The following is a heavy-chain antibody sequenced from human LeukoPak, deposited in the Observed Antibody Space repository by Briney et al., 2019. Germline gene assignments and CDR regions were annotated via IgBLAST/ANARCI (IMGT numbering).Heavy chain of an antibody. CDR2: ISTYNGNT. V-gene: IGHV1-18*01. Sequence: ASVKVSCKASGYTFTSYGISWVRQAPGQGLEWIGWISTYNGNTNYAQKLQGRVTMTTDTSTSTAYMELRSLRSDDTAVYYCARVVAAAGSYYYYAYTDVWGKGTTVTVAS. CDR3: ARVVAAAGSYYYYAYTDV. CDR1: GYTFTSYG. D-gene: IGHD6-13*01. J-gene: IGHJ6*03.